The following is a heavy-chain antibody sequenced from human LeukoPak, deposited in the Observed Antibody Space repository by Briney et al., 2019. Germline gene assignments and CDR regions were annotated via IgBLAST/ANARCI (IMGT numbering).Heavy chain of an antibody. Sequence: PGESLKISCKGSGYSFTSYWISWVRQMPGKGLEWMGRIDPSDSYTNYSPSFQGHVTISADKSISTAYLQWSSLKASDTAMYYCARGGAVERYCSSISCYWVDAFDIWGQGTMVTVSS. CDR3: ARGGAVERYCSSISCYWVDAFDI. CDR2: IDPSDSYT. V-gene: IGHV5-10-1*01. J-gene: IGHJ3*02. CDR1: GYSFTSYW. D-gene: IGHD2-2*01.